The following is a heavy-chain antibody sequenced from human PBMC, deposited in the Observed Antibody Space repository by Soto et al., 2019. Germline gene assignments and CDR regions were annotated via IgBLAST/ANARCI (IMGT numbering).Heavy chain of an antibody. D-gene: IGHD2-2*01. V-gene: IGHV4-34*01. CDR2: INHSGST. CDR3: ARLFNQKNPRCDW. CDR1: GGSFSGYY. Sequence: QVQVQQWGAGLLKPSETLSLTCAVYGGSFSGYYWSWIRQPPGKGLEWIGEINHSGSTNYNPSLKSRVTISVDTPKNQFSLKLSSVTAAETAVYYCARLFNQKNPRCDWWGQGTLVTVSS. J-gene: IGHJ4*02.